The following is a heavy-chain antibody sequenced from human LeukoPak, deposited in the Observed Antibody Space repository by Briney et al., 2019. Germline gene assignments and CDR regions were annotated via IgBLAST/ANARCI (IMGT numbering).Heavy chain of an antibody. V-gene: IGHV3-30-3*01. CDR2: ISYDGSNK. D-gene: IGHD2-21*01. CDR3: ARSAGDPHAFDV. Sequence: GRSLRLSCAASGFTFSSYAMHWVRQAPGKGLEWVAVISYDGSNKYYADSVKGRFTISRDNSKNTLYLQMNSLRAEDTAVFYCARSAGDPHAFDVWGQGTMVIVSS. J-gene: IGHJ3*01. CDR1: GFTFSSYA.